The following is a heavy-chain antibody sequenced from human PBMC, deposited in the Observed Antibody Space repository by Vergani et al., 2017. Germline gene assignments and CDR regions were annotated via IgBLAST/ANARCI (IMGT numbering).Heavy chain of an antibody. CDR1: GCSVISTDYH. V-gene: IGHV4-39*01. CDR2: MDYSGST. CDR3: ASKRGSCRAAYCHAYDF. D-gene: IGHD2-15*01. J-gene: IGHJ4*02. Sequence: QVQLQESGPGLVKPSETLSLTCTVSGCSVISTDYHLGWIRQPPGKGLEWIGSMDYSGSTSYNPSLGSRISISFDTPKNQFSLRLTSVTAADTAVYYCASKRGSCRAAYCHAYDFWGPGTMVGVSS.